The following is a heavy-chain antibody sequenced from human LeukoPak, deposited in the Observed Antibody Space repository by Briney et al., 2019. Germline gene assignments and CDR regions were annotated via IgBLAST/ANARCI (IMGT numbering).Heavy chain of an antibody. CDR3: ARDRDHYDSSGYYYAY. V-gene: IGHV1-69*04. D-gene: IGHD3-22*01. CDR1: GGTFSYYA. J-gene: IGHJ4*02. Sequence: SVKVSCKASGGTFSYYAISWVRQAPGQGLEWMGRIIPILGITNYAQKFQGRVTITADKSTSTAYMELSSLRSEDTAVYYCARDRDHYDSSGYYYAYWGQGTLVTVSS. CDR2: IIPILGIT.